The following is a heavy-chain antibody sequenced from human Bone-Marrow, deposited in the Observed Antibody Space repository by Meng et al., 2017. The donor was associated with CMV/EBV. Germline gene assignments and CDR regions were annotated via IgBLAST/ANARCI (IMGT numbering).Heavy chain of an antibody. CDR2: IIPILGIA. J-gene: IGHJ6*02. V-gene: IGHV1-69*10. CDR3: ASGDIVVVPAAIEYYYYGMDV. CDR1: GGTFSSYA. D-gene: IGHD2-2*01. Sequence: PVKVSCKASGGTFSSYAISWVRQAPGQGLEWMGGIIPILGIANYAQKFQGRVTITADKSTSTAYMELSSLRSEDTAVYYCASGDIVVVPAAIEYYYYGMDVWGQGTTVTVSS.